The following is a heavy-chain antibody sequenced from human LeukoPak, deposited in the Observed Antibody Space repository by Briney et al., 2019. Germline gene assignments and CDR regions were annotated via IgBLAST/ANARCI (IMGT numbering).Heavy chain of an antibody. V-gene: IGHV3-23*01. CDR1: GVTFSTST. CDR2: ISGDGAGR. J-gene: IGHJ4*02. D-gene: IGHD6-19*01. CDR3: MKGDRFSGWQV. Sequence: GGSLRLSCTAFGVTFSTSTMNWVRQAPGKGLQWVSGISGDGAGRSYADSVKGRFSISRDNSKNIPFLQTNSLTAEDTALHYCMKGDRFSGWQVWDLGTLVAVSS.